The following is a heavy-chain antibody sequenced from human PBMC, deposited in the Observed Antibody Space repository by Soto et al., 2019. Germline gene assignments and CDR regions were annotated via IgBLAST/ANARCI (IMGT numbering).Heavy chain of an antibody. CDR2: TRRDGGQR. Sequence: GGALSLSCEDSGIPLSFNWMSWIRQAPGEGMAWVDTTRRDGGQRYLVDSVKGRFTISSDNAKNSVYIQMNSLSAEVTAGYYCGREECIGWHFDSWGQGTLGSLPS. CDR3: GREECIGWHFDS. CDR1: GIPLSFNW. V-gene: IGHV3-7*01. J-gene: IGHJ4*03. D-gene: IGHD6-19*01.